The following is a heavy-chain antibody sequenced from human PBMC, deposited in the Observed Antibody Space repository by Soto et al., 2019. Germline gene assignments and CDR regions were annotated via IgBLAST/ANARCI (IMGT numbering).Heavy chain of an antibody. J-gene: IGHJ4*02. V-gene: IGHV4-34*01. CDR1: GGSFSGYY. Sequence: QVQLQQWGAGLLKPSETLSLTCAVYGGSFSGYYWTWICQPPGTGLEWIGEINHSGSTNYNPSLKSRVTISVDTSKNQFSLKLTSVTAADTAVYYCARDKITGLFDYWCQGTLVTVSS. D-gene: IGHD2-8*02. CDR3: ARDKITGLFDY. CDR2: INHSGST.